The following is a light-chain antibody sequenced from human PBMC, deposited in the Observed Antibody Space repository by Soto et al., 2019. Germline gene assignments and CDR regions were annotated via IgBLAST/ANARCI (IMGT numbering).Light chain of an antibody. V-gene: IGKV3-11*01. CDR3: QQRSNWPQIT. J-gene: IGKJ5*01. CDR1: QSVNRL. CDR2: GAS. Sequence: EIVLTQSPATLSLSQGERATLSCRASQSVNRLLAWYQQKPGQAPRLLIYGASSRATGVPDRFSGSGSGTDFTLTISSLEPEDFAVYYCQQRSNWPQITFGQGTRLEIK.